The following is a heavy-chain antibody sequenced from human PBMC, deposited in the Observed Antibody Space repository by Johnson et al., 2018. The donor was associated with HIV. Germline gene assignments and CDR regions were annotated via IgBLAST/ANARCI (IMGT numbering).Heavy chain of an antibody. CDR3: ASISLGACDI. CDR1: GFTFSSYG. V-gene: IGHV3-33*01. CDR2: IWYDGSNK. J-gene: IGHJ3*02. Sequence: QVQLVESGGGVVQPGRSLRLSCAASGFTFSSYGMHWVRQAPGKGLEWVAVIWYDGSNKYYADSVKGRFTISRDNSKNMVYLQMGSLRAEDMAVYFCASISLGACDIWGQGTLVTVSS.